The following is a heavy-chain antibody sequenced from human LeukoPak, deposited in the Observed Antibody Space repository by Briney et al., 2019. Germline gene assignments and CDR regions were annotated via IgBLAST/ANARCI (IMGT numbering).Heavy chain of an antibody. CDR1: GGSVSSGTYY. CDR2: IYYSGST. D-gene: IGHD4-11*01. Sequence: SETLSLTCTVSGGSVSSGTYYWSWTRQPPGEGLEWIGFIYYSGSTNYNPSLKSRVTISVDTSKNQFSLKLSSVTAADTAVYYCARMYSNYFDYWGQGTLVTVSS. V-gene: IGHV4-61*01. CDR3: ARMYSNYFDY. J-gene: IGHJ4*02.